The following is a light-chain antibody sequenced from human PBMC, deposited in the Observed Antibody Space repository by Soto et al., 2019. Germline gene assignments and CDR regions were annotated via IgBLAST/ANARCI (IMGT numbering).Light chain of an antibody. CDR3: QQYNIYSPT. Sequence: DIQMTQSPSTLSASVGDRVTITCRASQSISTWLAWYQQEPGKAPKLLIHKASSLQSGVPSRFSGSGSGTDFTLTISSLHPDDFATYDCQQYNIYSPTFGQETRVEIK. CDR2: KAS. V-gene: IGKV1-5*03. CDR1: QSISTW. J-gene: IGKJ1*01.